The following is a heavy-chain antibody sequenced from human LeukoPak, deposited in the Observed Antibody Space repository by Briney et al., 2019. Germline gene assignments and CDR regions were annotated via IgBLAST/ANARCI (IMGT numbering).Heavy chain of an antibody. D-gene: IGHD2-2*01. CDR1: GFTFSSYG. Sequence: GGSLRLSCAASGFTFSSYGMHWVRQAPGKGLEWVAVIWYDGSNKYYADSVKGRFTISRDNSKNTLYLQMNSLRAEDTAVYYCAREDGYLKYQLLPGPSDYWGQGTLVTVSS. V-gene: IGHV3-33*01. J-gene: IGHJ4*02. CDR3: AREDGYLKYQLLPGPSDY. CDR2: IWYDGSNK.